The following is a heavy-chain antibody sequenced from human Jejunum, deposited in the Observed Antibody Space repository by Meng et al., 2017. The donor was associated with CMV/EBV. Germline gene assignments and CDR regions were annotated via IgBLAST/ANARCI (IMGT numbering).Heavy chain of an antibody. Sequence: STLREFGLMLVKPTQTLTLACRFAGFSFRTSGLGVGWIRQPPGKALEWLALVYWDDDKRYSQSLKSRLTITKDTSKDQVVLTMTNMDPVDTATYYCAHSRPSFSAADTFDFWGQGTLVTVSS. V-gene: IGHV2-5*02. CDR3: AHSRPSFSAADTFDF. CDR2: VYWDDDK. CDR1: GFSFRTSGLG. D-gene: IGHD6-13*01. J-gene: IGHJ4*02.